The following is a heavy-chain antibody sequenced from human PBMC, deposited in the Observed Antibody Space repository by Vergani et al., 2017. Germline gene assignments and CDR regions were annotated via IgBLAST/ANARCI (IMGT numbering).Heavy chain of an antibody. V-gene: IGHV1-69*12. J-gene: IGHJ5*02. Sequence: QVQLVQSGAEVKKPGSSLKSSCRASGGTLISFFIGWLRQAPGQVLEWIGGGLIPFFGARNYAQKFQGRVTITADESKTTAFMELDNLTSDDTAVYYCARGGSGSYLWTGSWGQGTLVTVSS. CDR2: LIPFFGAR. D-gene: IGHD1-26*01. CDR1: GGTLISFF. CDR3: ARGGSGSYLWTGS.